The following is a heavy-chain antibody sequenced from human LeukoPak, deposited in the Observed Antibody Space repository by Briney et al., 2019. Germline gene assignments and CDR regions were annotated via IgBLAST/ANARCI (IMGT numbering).Heavy chain of an antibody. J-gene: IGHJ4*02. CDR2: INHSGST. CDR3: AREADCSGGSCYY. CDR1: GGSFSGYY. Sequence: SETLALTCAVYGGSFSGYYWSWIRQPPGKGLEGVGEINHSGSTNYNPSLKSRVTISVDTSKNQFSLKLSSVTAADTAVYYCAREADCSGGSCYYWGQGTLVTVSS. D-gene: IGHD2-15*01. V-gene: IGHV4-34*01.